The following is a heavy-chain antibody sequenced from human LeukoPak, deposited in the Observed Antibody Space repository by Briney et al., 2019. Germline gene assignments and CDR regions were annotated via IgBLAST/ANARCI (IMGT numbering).Heavy chain of an antibody. V-gene: IGHV3-9*01. Sequence: GGSLRLSCSVSGFTFSSYSMNWVRQAPGKGLEWVSGISWNSGSIGYADSVKGRFTISRDNAKNSLYLQMNSLRAEDTALYYCATPYGSGPYGMGVWGQGTTVTVSS. CDR3: ATPYGSGPYGMGV. CDR1: GFTFSSYS. J-gene: IGHJ6*02. D-gene: IGHD3-10*01. CDR2: ISWNSGSI.